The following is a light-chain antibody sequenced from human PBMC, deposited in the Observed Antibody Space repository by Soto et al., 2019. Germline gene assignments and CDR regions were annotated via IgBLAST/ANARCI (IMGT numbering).Light chain of an antibody. CDR2: GAS. Sequence: EIVLTQSPGTLSLSPGETATLSCRASQSVSSNNLAWYHQKPGQTPSLLIYGASTRATGIPDRFSGSGSATDFTLTISRLEPEGFTVYYCQQYDNSITFGQGTRLEIE. CDR3: QQYDNSIT. J-gene: IGKJ5*01. CDR1: QSVSSNN. V-gene: IGKV3-20*01.